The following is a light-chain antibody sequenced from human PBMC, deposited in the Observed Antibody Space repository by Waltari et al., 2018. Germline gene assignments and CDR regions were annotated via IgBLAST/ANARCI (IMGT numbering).Light chain of an antibody. J-gene: IGKJ4*01. Sequence: DIQMTPSPSSLSASLGDRVTITCQASQDIKKCLNWYQQTPGKAPKLLIYDASSLQTGVPSRFSGSGFGTDFTFTISSLQPEDFATYYCQQCENLPLTFGGGTKVGIK. V-gene: IGKV1-33*01. CDR3: QQCENLPLT. CDR1: QDIKKC. CDR2: DAS.